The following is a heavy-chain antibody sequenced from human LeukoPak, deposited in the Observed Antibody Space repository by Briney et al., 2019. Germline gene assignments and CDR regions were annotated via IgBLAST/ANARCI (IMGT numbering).Heavy chain of an antibody. J-gene: IGHJ4*02. CDR1: GFTFSIYT. CDR2: ISYDGSSK. D-gene: IGHD3-3*01. Sequence: GGSLRLSCAASGFTFSIYTVHWVRQAPGKGREWVAIISYDGSSKYYADSVKGRFTISRDNSKNTLFLQMNSLRAEDTAVYYCAREESGVVLDDWGQGTLVTVSS. CDR3: AREESGVVLDD. V-gene: IGHV3-30-3*01.